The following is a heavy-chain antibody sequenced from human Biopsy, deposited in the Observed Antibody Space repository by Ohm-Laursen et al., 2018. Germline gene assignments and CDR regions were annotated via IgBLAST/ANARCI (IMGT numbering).Heavy chain of an antibody. J-gene: IGHJ4*02. V-gene: IGHV4-38-2*01. CDR2: IFKDGNT. D-gene: IGHD6-19*01. CDR3: ARVGSGWAPFDK. Sequence: TLSLTCAVSGYSLSSDYRWGWIRQAPGKTLEWLGNIFKDGNTHYNPPLRNRLIISIDTPKNQFSLMMTSVSGADPAVYFCARVGSGWAPFDKWGPGTLVTVSS. CDR1: GYSLSSDYR.